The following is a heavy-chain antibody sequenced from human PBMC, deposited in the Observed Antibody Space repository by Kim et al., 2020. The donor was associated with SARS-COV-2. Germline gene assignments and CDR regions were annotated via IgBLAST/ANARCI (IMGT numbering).Heavy chain of an antibody. V-gene: IGHV1-18*01. J-gene: IGHJ4*02. D-gene: IGHD4-17*01. CDR3: ARGAYGDVSFDY. Sequence: YAQKVQGRVTMPKDTSTNTAYMELWSLRSDDTAMYYCARGAYGDVSFDYWGQGTLVTVSS.